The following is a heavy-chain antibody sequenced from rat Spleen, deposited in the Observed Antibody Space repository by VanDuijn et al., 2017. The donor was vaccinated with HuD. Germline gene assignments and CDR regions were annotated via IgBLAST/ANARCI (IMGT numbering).Heavy chain of an antibody. CDR3: ARQGYLRDWYFDF. D-gene: IGHD2-7*01. CDR1: GFTFNNYW. J-gene: IGHJ1*01. V-gene: IGHV5-25*01. Sequence: EVQLVESGGGLVQPGRSLKLSCVASGFTFNNYWMTWIRQAPTKGLECVAYISTGGGITYYRDSVKGRFTVSRDNAKSTLYLQMDSLRSEDTATYYCARQGYLRDWYFDFWGPGTMVTVSS. CDR2: ISTGGGIT.